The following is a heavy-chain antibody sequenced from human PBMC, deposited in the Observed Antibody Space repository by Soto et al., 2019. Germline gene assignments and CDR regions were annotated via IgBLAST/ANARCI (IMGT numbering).Heavy chain of an antibody. CDR2: IYHIGSP. Sequence: LQLEESGPGLVKPSETLSLTCTVSGASITGSRYYWGWIRQPPGKGLEWIGTIYHIGSPYYNPSLKSRLTMSVDTAKKQVSLRLTSVTAADTAVYYCVKTYGSMNWFDLWVQGTLVTVSS. CDR1: GASITGSRYY. D-gene: IGHD3-10*01. CDR3: VKTYGSMNWFDL. V-gene: IGHV4-39*01. J-gene: IGHJ5*02.